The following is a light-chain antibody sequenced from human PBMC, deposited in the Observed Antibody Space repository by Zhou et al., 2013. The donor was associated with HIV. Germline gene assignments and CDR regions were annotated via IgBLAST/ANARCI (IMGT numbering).Light chain of an antibody. CDR1: QDISNS. Sequence: DIQMTQSPSSLSASVGDRVTITCQASQDISNSLNWYQQKAGKAPKLLIYKASTLESGVPSRFTGSGSGTEFSLTISSLQPDDFATYYCQQSYSTPWTFGQGTKVEIK. CDR3: QQSYSTPWT. V-gene: IGKV1-39*01. J-gene: IGKJ1*01. CDR2: KAS.